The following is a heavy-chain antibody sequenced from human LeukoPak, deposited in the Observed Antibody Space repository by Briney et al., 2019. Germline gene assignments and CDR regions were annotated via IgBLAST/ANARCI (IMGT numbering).Heavy chain of an antibody. V-gene: IGHV4-39*07. CDR1: GGSISSSSYY. D-gene: IGHD1-26*01. J-gene: IGHJ6*03. CDR2: IYYSGST. Sequence: SETLSLTCTVSGGSISSSSYYWGWIRQPPGKGLEWIGSIYYSGSTYYNPSLKSRVTISVDTSKNQFSLKLSSVTAADTAIYYCAGGHSGSSAKILYYYYMDVWGKGTTVTVSS. CDR3: AGGHSGSSAKILYYYYMDV.